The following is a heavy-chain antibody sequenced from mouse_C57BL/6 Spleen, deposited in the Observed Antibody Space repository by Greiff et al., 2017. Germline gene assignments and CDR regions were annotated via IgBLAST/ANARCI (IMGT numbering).Heavy chain of an antibody. CDR2: IYPGDGDT. D-gene: IGHD2-4*01. J-gene: IGHJ2*01. CDR3: ARSGGLRRYFDY. Sequence: QVQLKQSGAELVKPGASVKISCKASGYAFSSYWMNWVKQRPGKGLEWIGQIYPGDGDTNYNGKFKGKATLTADKSSSTAYMQLSSLTSEDSAVYFCARSGGLRRYFDYWGQGTTLTVSS. V-gene: IGHV1-80*01. CDR1: GYAFSSYW.